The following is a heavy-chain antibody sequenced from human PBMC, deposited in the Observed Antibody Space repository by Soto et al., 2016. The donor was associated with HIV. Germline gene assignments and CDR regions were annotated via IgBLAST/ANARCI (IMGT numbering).Heavy chain of an antibody. CDR2: IGTAGDT. CDR1: GFTFSSYD. J-gene: IGHJ3*02. CDR3: AAVRYGSGMGAFDI. D-gene: IGHD3-10*01. V-gene: IGHV3-13*04. Sequence: EVQVVESGGDLVHPGGSLRLSCAASGFTFSSYDMHWVRQATGKGLEWVSAIGTAGDTYYPGSVKGRFTISRENAKNSLYLQMNSLRAGDTAVYYCAAVRYGSGMGAFDIWGQGTMVTVSS.